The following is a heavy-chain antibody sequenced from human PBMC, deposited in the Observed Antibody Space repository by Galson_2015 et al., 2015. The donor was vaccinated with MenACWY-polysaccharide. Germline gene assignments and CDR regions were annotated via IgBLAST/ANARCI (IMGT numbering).Heavy chain of an antibody. CDR1: GYTFSSYD. Sequence: SVKVSCKASGYTFSSYDINWVRQATGQGLEWMGWMNPNTGNTGYVQKFQGRVTMTRNTSISTAYMELSSLTSEDTAVYYCARGRRDTAVAATAAVLPDYWGQGTLVTVSS. CDR2: MNPNTGNT. D-gene: IGHD6-19*01. J-gene: IGHJ4*02. CDR3: ARGRRDTAVAATAAVLPDY. V-gene: IGHV1-8*01.